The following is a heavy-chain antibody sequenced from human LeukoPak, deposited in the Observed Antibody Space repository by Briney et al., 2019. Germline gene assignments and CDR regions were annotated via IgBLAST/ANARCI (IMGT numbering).Heavy chain of an antibody. J-gene: IGHJ1*01. CDR2: VSSSSSTI. V-gene: IGHV3-48*04. Sequence: GGSLRLSCAASGFTFSSYSMNWVRQAPGKGLEWVSYVSSSSSTIYYADSVKGRFTISRDNAKNSLYLQMDSLRAEDTAVYYCARDLYDSSGYYYRPEGSHWGQGTLVTVSS. D-gene: IGHD3-22*01. CDR1: GFTFSSYS. CDR3: ARDLYDSSGYYYRPEGSH.